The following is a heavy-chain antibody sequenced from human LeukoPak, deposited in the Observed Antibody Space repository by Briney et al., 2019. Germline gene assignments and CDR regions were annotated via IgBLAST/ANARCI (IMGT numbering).Heavy chain of an antibody. D-gene: IGHD3-16*02. CDR3: ARDQYDSVWGSYRPYFDY. V-gene: IGHV1-18*01. Sequence: ASVKVSCKASGYTFTSYGISWVRQAPGQGLEWMGSISAYNGNTKYAQKFQDRVTMTTDTSTSTAYMELRSLRSDDTAVYYCARDQYDSVWGSYRPYFDYWGQGTQVTVYS. CDR2: ISAYNGNT. J-gene: IGHJ4*02. CDR1: GYTFTSYG.